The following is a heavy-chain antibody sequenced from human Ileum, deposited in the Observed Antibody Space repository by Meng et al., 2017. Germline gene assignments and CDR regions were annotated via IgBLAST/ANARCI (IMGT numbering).Heavy chain of an antibody. Sequence: GESLKISCAASGFTFSDSAIHWVRQASGKGLEWVGRIRSKASSYATAYAASVEGRFTISRDDSKNTAYLQMNSLKTEDTDVYYCSRLGYELLGFDYWGQGTLVTVSS. V-gene: IGHV3-73*01. D-gene: IGHD1-26*01. CDR1: GFTFSDSA. J-gene: IGHJ4*02. CDR2: IRSKASSYAT. CDR3: SRLGYELLGFDY.